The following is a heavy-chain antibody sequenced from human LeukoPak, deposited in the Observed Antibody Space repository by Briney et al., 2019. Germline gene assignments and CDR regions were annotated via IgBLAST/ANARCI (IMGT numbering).Heavy chain of an antibody. D-gene: IGHD4-23*01. CDR2: IIPIFGTA. Sequence: SVKVSCKASGGTFSSYAISWVRQAPGRGLEWMGGIIPIFGTANYAQKFQGRVTITADESTSTAYMELSSLRSEDTAVYYCARGPKNTVVSPNYWGQGTLVTVSS. CDR3: ARGPKNTVVSPNY. V-gene: IGHV1-69*13. CDR1: GGTFSSYA. J-gene: IGHJ4*02.